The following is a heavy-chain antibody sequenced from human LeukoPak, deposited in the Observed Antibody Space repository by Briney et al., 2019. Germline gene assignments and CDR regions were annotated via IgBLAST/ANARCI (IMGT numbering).Heavy chain of an antibody. Sequence: GGSLRLSCAASGFTFSSYAMHWVRQAPGKGLEWVSSISSSSSYIFYADSVKGRFTISRDNAKNSLYLQMNSLRAEDTAVYYCARDRGGRPFDYWGQGTLVTVSS. J-gene: IGHJ4*02. V-gene: IGHV3-21*01. CDR3: ARDRGGRPFDY. D-gene: IGHD3-16*01. CDR1: GFTFSSYA. CDR2: ISSSSSYI.